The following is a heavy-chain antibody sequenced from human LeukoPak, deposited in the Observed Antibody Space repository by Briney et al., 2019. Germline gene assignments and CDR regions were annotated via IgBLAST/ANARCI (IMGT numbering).Heavy chain of an antibody. D-gene: IGHD3-22*01. J-gene: IGHJ4*02. CDR2: ISAYNGNT. CDR1: GYTFTSYG. V-gene: IGHV1-18*01. CDR3: AREFLYGSSGYIDY. Sequence: ASVKVSCTASGYTFTSYGISWVRQAPGQGLEWMGWISAYNGNTNYAQKLQGRVAMTTDTSTSTAYMELRSLRSDDTAVYYCAREFLYGSSGYIDYWGQGTLVTVSS.